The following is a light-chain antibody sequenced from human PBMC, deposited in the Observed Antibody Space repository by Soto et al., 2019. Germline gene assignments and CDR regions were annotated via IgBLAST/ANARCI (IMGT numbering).Light chain of an antibody. CDR2: AAS. J-gene: IGKJ5*01. Sequence: DIQMTQSPSSLSASVVDRVTITCRASQSISSYLNWYQQKPGKAPKLLIYAASSLQSGVPSRFSGSGSGTEFTLTISSLQPDDFATYFCHSRAFGQGTRLEIK. CDR1: QSISSY. CDR3: HSRA. V-gene: IGKV1-39*01.